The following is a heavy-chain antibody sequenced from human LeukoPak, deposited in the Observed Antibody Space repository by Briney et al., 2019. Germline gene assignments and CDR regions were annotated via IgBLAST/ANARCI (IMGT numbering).Heavy chain of an antibody. Sequence: SETLSLTCTVSGGSISSSSYYWGWIRQPPGKGLEWIGSIYYSGSTYYNPSLKSRVTISVDTSKNQFSRKLSSVTAADTAVYYCARRLLPTHYFDYWGQGTLVTVSS. J-gene: IGHJ4*02. CDR3: ARRLLPTHYFDY. CDR2: IYYSGST. D-gene: IGHD2-15*01. CDR1: GGSISSSSYY. V-gene: IGHV4-39*01.